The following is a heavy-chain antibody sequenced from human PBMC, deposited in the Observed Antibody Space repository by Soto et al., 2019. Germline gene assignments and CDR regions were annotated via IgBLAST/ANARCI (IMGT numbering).Heavy chain of an antibody. J-gene: IGHJ5*02. V-gene: IGHV4-39*01. Sequence: SETLSLTCSVSGGSISSVSYYWGWIRQPPGKGLEWIGSIYYSGSAYYSPSLKSRVTMSVDTSKNQLSLELRSVTAADTAVYYCGRGSGLNWFDPWGQGTLVTVS. CDR2: IYYSGSA. CDR1: GGSISSVSYY. D-gene: IGHD3-10*01. CDR3: GRGSGLNWFDP.